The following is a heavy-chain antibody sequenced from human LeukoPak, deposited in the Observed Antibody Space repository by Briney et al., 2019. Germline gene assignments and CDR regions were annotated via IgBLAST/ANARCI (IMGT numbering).Heavy chain of an antibody. Sequence: GGSLRLSCAASGFTFSSYAMHWVRQAPGKGLEYVSAISSNGGSTYYANSVKGRFTISRDNSKNTLYLQMGSLRAEDTAVYYCAKSSGYYYWYYFDYWGQGTLVTVSS. D-gene: IGHD3-22*01. CDR1: GFTFSSYA. J-gene: IGHJ4*02. CDR2: ISSNGGST. CDR3: AKSSGYYYWYYFDY. V-gene: IGHV3-64*01.